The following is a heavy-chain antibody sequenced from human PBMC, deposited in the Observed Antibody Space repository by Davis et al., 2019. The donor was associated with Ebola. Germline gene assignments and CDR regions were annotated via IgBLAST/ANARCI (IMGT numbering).Heavy chain of an antibody. V-gene: IGHV1-2*02. CDR2: INPNSGGT. J-gene: IGHJ1*01. D-gene: IGHD2-15*01. CDR1: GYTFTGYY. Sequence: ASVKVSCKASGYTFTGYYMHWVRQAPGQGLEWMGWINPNSGGTNYAQKFQGRVTMTRDTSISTAYMELSRLRSDDTAVYYCASDWGYCSGGSCYSEYFQHWGQGTLVTVSS. CDR3: ASDWGYCSGGSCYSEYFQH.